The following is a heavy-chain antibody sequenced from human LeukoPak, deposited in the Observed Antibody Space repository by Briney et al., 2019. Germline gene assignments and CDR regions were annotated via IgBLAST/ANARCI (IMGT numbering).Heavy chain of an antibody. CDR3: AGADSSGYYWGY. CDR2: INHRGST. D-gene: IGHD3-22*01. V-gene: IGHV4-34*01. CDR1: GGSFSGYY. J-gene: IGHJ4*02. Sequence: PSETLSHTCAVYGGSFSGYYWSWIRPPPRKGLEWIGEINHRGSTNYNPSLKSRVTISVDTSKNQFSLKLSSVTAADTAVYYCAGADSSGYYWGYWGQGTLVTVSS.